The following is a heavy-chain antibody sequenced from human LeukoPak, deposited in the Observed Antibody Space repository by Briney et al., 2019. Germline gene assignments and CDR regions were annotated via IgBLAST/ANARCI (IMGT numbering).Heavy chain of an antibody. CDR1: GGSMSSYY. J-gene: IGHJ4*02. V-gene: IGHV4-59*08. CDR3: ARHPELYFFDY. Sequence: PSETLSLTCTVSGGSMSSYYWSWIRQPPGKGLEWIGYIYNSGSTNYNPSLQSRVTISADTSKNQVSLTLSSVTAADTAVYYCARHPELYFFDYWGQGTLVTVSS. CDR2: IYNSGST. D-gene: IGHD3-10*01.